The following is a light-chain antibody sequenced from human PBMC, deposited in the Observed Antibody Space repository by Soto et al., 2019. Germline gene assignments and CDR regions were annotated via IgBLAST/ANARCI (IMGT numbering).Light chain of an antibody. CDR2: GAS. Sequence: EIVMTQSPATLSVSPGERATLSCRASQSVSSNLAWYQQKPGHAPRLLIYGASTRATGIPARFSGSGSGTEFTLTISSLQSEDFAVYYCQQYNYWPPWTFGQGTKVEIK. CDR1: QSVSSN. J-gene: IGKJ1*01. V-gene: IGKV3-15*01. CDR3: QQYNYWPPWT.